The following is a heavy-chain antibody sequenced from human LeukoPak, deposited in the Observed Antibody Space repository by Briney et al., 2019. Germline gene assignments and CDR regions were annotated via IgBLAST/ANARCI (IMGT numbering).Heavy chain of an antibody. CDR3: ARNQRYYYYYYYMDV. CDR1: GGTFSGYY. D-gene: IGHD1-14*01. J-gene: IGHJ6*03. CDR2: IDHSGST. Sequence: SETLSLTCAVYGGTFSGYYWTWIRQSPGKGLEWIGEIDHSGSTNYHPSLESRISISVDTSKNQFSLKLSSVTAADTAVYYCARNQRYYYYYYYMDVWGKGTTVTVSS. V-gene: IGHV4-34*01.